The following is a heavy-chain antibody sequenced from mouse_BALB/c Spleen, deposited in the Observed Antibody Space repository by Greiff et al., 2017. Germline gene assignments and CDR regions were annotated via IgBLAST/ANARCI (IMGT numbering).Heavy chain of an antibody. D-gene: IGHD2-4*01. CDR3: ARGDMITTRDWYFDV. V-gene: IGHV5-9-1*01. CDR1: GFTFSSYA. J-gene: IGHJ1*01. Sequence: EVMLVESGGGLVKPGGSLKLSCAASGFTFSSYAMSWVRQTPEKRLEWVATISSGGSYTYYPDSVKGRFTISRDNAKNTLYLQMSSLRSEDTAMYYCARGDMITTRDWYFDVWGAGTTVTVSS. CDR2: ISSGGSYT.